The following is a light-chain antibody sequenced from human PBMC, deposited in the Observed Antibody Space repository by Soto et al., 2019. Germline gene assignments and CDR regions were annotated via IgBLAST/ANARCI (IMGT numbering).Light chain of an antibody. CDR1: SSDIGDYNY. CDR3: SLYTGNNFVI. J-gene: IGLJ2*01. CDR2: DVS. V-gene: IGLV2-14*03. Sequence: QSALTQPASVSGSPGQSITISCTGSSSDIGDYNYVSWYKQHPGKAPKLMIYDVSNRPSGVSNRFSGSKSCNTASLTISGLQAEDEADYYCSLYTGNNFVIFGGGTKVTGL.